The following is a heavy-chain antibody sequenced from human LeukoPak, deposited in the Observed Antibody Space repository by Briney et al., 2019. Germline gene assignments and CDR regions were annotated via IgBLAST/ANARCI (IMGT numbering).Heavy chain of an antibody. Sequence: SETLSLTCTVSGASIRSYYWSWIRQPPGKGLEWIGYMYYSGSTNYNPSLKSRVTISVDTSKNQFSLKLSSVPAADTAVYYCARAGPYGSGSYRTMNWFDPWGQGTLVTVSS. J-gene: IGHJ5*02. V-gene: IGHV4-59*01. CDR2: MYYSGST. CDR3: ARAGPYGSGSYRTMNWFDP. D-gene: IGHD3-10*01. CDR1: GASIRSYY.